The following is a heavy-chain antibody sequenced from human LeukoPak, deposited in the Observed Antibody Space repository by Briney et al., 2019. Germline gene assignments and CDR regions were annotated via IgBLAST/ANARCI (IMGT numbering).Heavy chain of an antibody. D-gene: IGHD4-17*01. CDR1: GYTFTGYY. V-gene: IGHV1-2*04. CDR2: INPNSGGT. Sequence: ASVKVSCKASGYTFTGYYMHWVRQAPGQGLEWMGWINPNSGGTNCAQKFQGWVTMTRDTSISTAYMELSRLRSDDTAVYYCARTDYGDYYYYGMDVWGQGTTVTVSS. CDR3: ARTDYGDYYYYGMDV. J-gene: IGHJ6*02.